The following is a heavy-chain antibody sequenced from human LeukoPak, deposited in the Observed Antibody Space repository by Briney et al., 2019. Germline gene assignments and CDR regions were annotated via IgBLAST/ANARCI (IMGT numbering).Heavy chain of an antibody. CDR2: IIPIFGTA. V-gene: IGHV1-69*05. CDR1: GGTFSSYA. J-gene: IGHJ4*02. D-gene: IGHD7-27*01. CDR3: AGALNWGSPIDY. Sequence: SVKVSCKASGGTFSSYAISWVRQAPGQGLEWMGGIIPIFGTANYAQKFQGRVTITTDESTSTAYMELSSLRSEDTAVYYRAGALNWGSPIDYWGQGTLVTVSS.